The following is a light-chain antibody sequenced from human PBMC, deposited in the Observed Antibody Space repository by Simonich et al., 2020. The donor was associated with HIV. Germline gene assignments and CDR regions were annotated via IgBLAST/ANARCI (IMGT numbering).Light chain of an antibody. V-gene: IGKV2-28*01. J-gene: IGKJ2*01. Sequence: DIVMTQSPLSLPVTPGEPASISCRSSQSLLHSNGYNYLDWFLQKPGQAQQLLIYLGSNRASGVPDRISGRGSGTDFTLKSSRVEAEDVGVHYCMQALQTPMYTFGQGTKLEIK. CDR2: LGS. CDR1: QSLLHSNGYNY. CDR3: MQALQTPMYT.